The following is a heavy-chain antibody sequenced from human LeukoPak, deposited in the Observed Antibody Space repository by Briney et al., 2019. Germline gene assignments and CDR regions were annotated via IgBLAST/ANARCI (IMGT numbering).Heavy chain of an antibody. D-gene: IGHD1-26*01. CDR2: IHSSGYT. CDR1: GGSISGNY. Sequence: SETLSLTCTVSGGSISGNYWSWIRQPPGQGLEWIAYIHSSGYTNYNPSLKSRVTISVDTSNNQFSLKVTSVTAADTAMYYCTKRQGPTSGSYDYFDPWGQGALVTVPS. CDR3: TKRQGPTSGSYDYFDP. J-gene: IGHJ5*02. V-gene: IGHV4-4*09.